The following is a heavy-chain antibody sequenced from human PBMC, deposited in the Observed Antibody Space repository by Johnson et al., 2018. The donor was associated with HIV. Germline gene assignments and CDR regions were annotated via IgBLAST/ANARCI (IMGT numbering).Heavy chain of an antibody. V-gene: IGHV3-30*04. CDR3: ASLTTDDAFDI. Sequence: LVESGGGLAKPAWSPRLSCAASQFTFSTYTLHWVRLAPGKGLEWVAVISYDGSNKYYADSVKGRFTITRDNSKNTPSLQMNSLRAEDTAVYYCASLTTDDAFDIWGQGTMVTVSS. J-gene: IGHJ3*02. CDR1: QFTFSTYT. D-gene: IGHD4-11*01. CDR2: ISYDGSNK.